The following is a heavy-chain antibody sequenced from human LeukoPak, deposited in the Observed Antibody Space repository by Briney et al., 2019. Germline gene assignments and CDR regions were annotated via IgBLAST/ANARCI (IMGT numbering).Heavy chain of an antibody. J-gene: IGHJ4*02. CDR1: GGSISSGNW. CDR2: IYHSGST. CDR3: ARASPRGEMATIVLGY. Sequence: SETLSLTCVVSGGSISSGNWWTWVRQSPGKGLEWIGEIYHSGSTNYNPSLKSRVTISVDKSKNQFSLKLSSVTAADTAVYYCARASPRGEMATIVLGYWGQGTLVTVSS. V-gene: IGHV4-4*02. D-gene: IGHD5-24*01.